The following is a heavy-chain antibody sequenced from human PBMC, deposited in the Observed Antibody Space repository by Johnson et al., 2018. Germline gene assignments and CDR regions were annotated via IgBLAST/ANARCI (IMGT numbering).Heavy chain of an antibody. V-gene: IGHV3-30*18. J-gene: IGHJ6*03. CDR1: GFTFSSYG. CDR3: AKVSRPLYYSSGEYHYYHRDV. CDR2: ISYDGSNK. Sequence: QVQLVQSGGGVVQPGRSLRLSCAASGFTFSSYGMHWVRQAPGKGLEWVAVISYDGSNKYYADSVKGRFTISRDNSKNTLYLQMNSLRAADTAVDYWAKVSRPLYYSSGEYHYYHRDVWGEGTTVTVSS. D-gene: IGHD3-22*01.